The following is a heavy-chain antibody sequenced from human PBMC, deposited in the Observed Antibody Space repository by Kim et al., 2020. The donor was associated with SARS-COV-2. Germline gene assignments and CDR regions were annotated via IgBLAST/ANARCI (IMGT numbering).Heavy chain of an antibody. CDR2: ISSSGSTI. CDR3: ARDGPNPHNYYYDSSGYYYYFDY. Sequence: GGSLRLSCAASGFTFSDYYMSWIRQAPGKGLEWVSYISSSGSTIYYADSVKGRFTISRDNAKNSLYLQMNSLRAEDTAVYYCARDGPNPHNYYYDSSGYYYYFDYWGQGTLVTVSS. CDR1: GFTFSDYY. V-gene: IGHV3-11*01. J-gene: IGHJ4*02. D-gene: IGHD3-22*01.